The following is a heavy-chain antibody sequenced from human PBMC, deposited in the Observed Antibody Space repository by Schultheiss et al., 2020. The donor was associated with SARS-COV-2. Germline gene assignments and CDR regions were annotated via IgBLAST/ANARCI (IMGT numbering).Heavy chain of an antibody. CDR2: IYHSGST. CDR3: ARVEMIAWFDP. D-gene: IGHD2-21*01. Sequence: GSLRLSCAVSGGSISSSNWWSWVRQPPGKGLEWIGEIYHSGSTNYNPSLKSRVTISVDTSKNQFSLKLSSVTAADTAVYYCARVEMIAWFDPWGQGTLVTVSS. V-gene: IGHV4-4*02. CDR1: GGSISSSNW. J-gene: IGHJ5*02.